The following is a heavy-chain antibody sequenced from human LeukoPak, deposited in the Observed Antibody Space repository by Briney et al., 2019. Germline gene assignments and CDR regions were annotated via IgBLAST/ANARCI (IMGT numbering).Heavy chain of an antibody. J-gene: IGHJ4*02. D-gene: IGHD3-10*01. CDR3: ATYRGATDY. Sequence: GSSVKVSCKASGGTFSSYAIIWVRQAPGQGLEWMGGIIPIFGTVDYAQRFQGRVTITADKSTSTAYMELSSLRSEDTAYYYCATYRGATDYWGQGTLVTVSS. CDR2: IIPIFGTV. CDR1: GGTFSSYA. V-gene: IGHV1-69*06.